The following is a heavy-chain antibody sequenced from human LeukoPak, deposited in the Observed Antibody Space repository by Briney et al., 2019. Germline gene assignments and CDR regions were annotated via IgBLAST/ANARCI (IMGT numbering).Heavy chain of an antibody. J-gene: IGHJ4*02. CDR3: AKDRYVILTGWDYFDH. Sequence: GGSLRLSCAASGFTFSNYAMSWVRQAPGKGLEWVSVISGSGGSTNYADSVKGRFTISRDNSKNTLYLQMNSLRAEDMAVYYCAKDRYVILTGWDYFDHWGQGTLVTVSS. CDR2: ISGSGGST. D-gene: IGHD3-9*01. CDR1: GFTFSNYA. V-gene: IGHV3-23*01.